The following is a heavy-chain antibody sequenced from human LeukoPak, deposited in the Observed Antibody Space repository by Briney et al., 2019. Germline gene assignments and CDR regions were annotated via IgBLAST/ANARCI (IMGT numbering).Heavy chain of an antibody. Sequence: GASVKVSCKASGHTFTSHVMHWVRQAPGQRLEWMGWINAGNGNTKYSQKFQGRVTITRDTSASTAYMELSSLRSEDTAVYYCVSEGDGYNPPAFDIWGQGTMVTVSS. CDR3: VSEGDGYNPPAFDI. D-gene: IGHD5-24*01. J-gene: IGHJ3*02. CDR1: GHTFTSHV. V-gene: IGHV1-3*01. CDR2: INAGNGNT.